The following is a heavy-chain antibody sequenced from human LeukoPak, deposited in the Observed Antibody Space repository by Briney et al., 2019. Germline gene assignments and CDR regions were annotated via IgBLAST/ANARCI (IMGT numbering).Heavy chain of an antibody. CDR1: GGSISSYY. CDR2: IYYSGST. Sequence: PSETLSLTCTVSGGSISSYYWSWIRRPPGKGLEWIGYIYYSGSTNYNPSLKSRVTISVDTSKNQFSLKLSSVTAADTAVYYCAREVAAAGLFFDYWGQGTLVTVSS. V-gene: IGHV4-59*01. J-gene: IGHJ4*02. D-gene: IGHD6-13*01. CDR3: AREVAAAGLFFDY.